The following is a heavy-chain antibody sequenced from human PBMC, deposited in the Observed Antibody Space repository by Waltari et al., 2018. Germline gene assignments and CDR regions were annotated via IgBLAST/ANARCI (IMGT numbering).Heavy chain of an antibody. J-gene: IGHJ5*01. CDR2: INPKSGGT. Sequence: QVQLVQAGGDVREPGASVKVSCKAFGYTFIDHYMHRVRQAPGQGLEWMGWINPKSGGTLYAQNFQGRVTMTRDTSINTVYMDLSRLTFHDTAVYFCARGTGTSWFDSWGQGTLVTVSS. CDR1: GYTFIDHY. V-gene: IGHV1-2*02. CDR3: ARGTGTSWFDS. D-gene: IGHD1-1*01.